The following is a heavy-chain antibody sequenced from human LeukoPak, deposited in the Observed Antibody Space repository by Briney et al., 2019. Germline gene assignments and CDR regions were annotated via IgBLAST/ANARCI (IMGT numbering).Heavy chain of an antibody. Sequence: SETLSLTCTVSGGSISSYYWSWIRQPPGKGLEWIGYISYSGSTNYNPSLKSRVTISVDMSKNQFSLKVSSVTAADTAVYYCARGSVYFDSWGQGTLVTVSS. CDR3: ARGSVYFDS. V-gene: IGHV4-59*01. CDR1: GGSISSYY. CDR2: ISYSGST. J-gene: IGHJ4*02.